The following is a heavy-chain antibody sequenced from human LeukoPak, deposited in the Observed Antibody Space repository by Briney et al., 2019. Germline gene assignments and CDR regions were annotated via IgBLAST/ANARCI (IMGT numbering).Heavy chain of an antibody. Sequence: SETLSLICTVSADSISSGYYWGWTRQSPGKGLEWIGSIYHSGSTYYNPSLRSRVTISVDMSKNQFSLRLNSVTAADTAVYYCARDGASASGSWFGPWGQGTLVIVSS. J-gene: IGHJ5*02. CDR2: IYHSGST. CDR3: ARDGASASGSWFGP. CDR1: ADSISSGYY. D-gene: IGHD1-26*01. V-gene: IGHV4-38-2*02.